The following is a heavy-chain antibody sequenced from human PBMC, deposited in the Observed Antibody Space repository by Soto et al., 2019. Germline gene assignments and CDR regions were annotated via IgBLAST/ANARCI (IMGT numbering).Heavy chain of an antibody. V-gene: IGHV3-30*18. J-gene: IGHJ6*02. Sequence: QVQLVESGGGVVQPGRSLRLSCAASGFTFSNYGMNWARQAPGKGLEWVAVMLYDGSEKYADSVKGRFTISRDNSKNTLYLQMNSLRAEDTAVYYCAKARVGLTTYYYHCYGMDVWGQGTTVTVSS. D-gene: IGHD1-26*01. CDR2: MLYDGSE. CDR1: GFTFSNYG. CDR3: AKARVGLTTYYYHCYGMDV.